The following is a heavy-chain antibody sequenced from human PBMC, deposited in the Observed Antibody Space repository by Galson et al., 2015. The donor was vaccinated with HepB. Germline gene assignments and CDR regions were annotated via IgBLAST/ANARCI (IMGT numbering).Heavy chain of an antibody. Sequence: SVKVSCKASGSTYTGIGISWVRQAPGQGLEWMGYISAHNGNTKYNQRFQGRVTMTTDTSTSTAYMELRSLRSDDTALYYCARDSTSYYWFDPWGQGTLVTVSS. V-gene: IGHV1-18*01. CDR3: ARDSTSYYWFDP. CDR2: ISAHNGNT. J-gene: IGHJ5*02. CDR1: GSTYTGIG. D-gene: IGHD3-10*01.